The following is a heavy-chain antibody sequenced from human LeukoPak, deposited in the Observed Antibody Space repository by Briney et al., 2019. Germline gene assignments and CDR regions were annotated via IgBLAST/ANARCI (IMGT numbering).Heavy chain of an antibody. J-gene: IGHJ6*03. D-gene: IGHD1-7*01. CDR3: ARDLSIQRLKTNYYYCMDV. Sequence: PSETLSLTCTVSGGSISSYYWSWIRQPAGKGLEWIGRIYTSGSTNYNPSLKSRVTMSVDTSKNQFSLKLSSVTAADTAVYYCARDLSIQRLKTNYYYCMDVWGKGTTVTVSS. CDR2: IYTSGST. V-gene: IGHV4-4*07. CDR1: GGSISSYY.